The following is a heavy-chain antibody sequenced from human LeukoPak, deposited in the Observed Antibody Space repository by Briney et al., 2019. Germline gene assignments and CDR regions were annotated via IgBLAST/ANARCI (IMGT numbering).Heavy chain of an antibody. CDR1: GFTFSDYY. J-gene: IGHJ5*02. V-gene: IGHV3-11*04. D-gene: IGHD5-18*01. CDR3: ARDPSINRYSYGPNWFDP. CDR2: ISSSGSTI. Sequence: PGGSLRLSCAASGFTFSDYYMSWIRQAPGKGLEWVSYISSSGSTIYYADSVKGRFTISRDNAKNSLYLQMNSLRAEDTAVYYCARDPSINRYSYGPNWFDPWGQGTLVTVSS.